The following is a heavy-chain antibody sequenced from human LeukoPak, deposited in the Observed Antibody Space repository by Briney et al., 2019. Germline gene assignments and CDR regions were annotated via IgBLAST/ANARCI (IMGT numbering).Heavy chain of an antibody. CDR3: ARERYSSSHFGY. Sequence: GASVKDSCKASGHTFTYYYMHWVRQAPGQGLEWMGWINPNSGVTNYPQKFQGRVTMARDTSISATYKELSRLRTDDTAVYYCARERYSSSHFGYWGQGTLVTVSS. CDR1: GHTFTYYY. CDR2: INPNSGVT. V-gene: IGHV1-2*02. D-gene: IGHD6-13*01. J-gene: IGHJ4*02.